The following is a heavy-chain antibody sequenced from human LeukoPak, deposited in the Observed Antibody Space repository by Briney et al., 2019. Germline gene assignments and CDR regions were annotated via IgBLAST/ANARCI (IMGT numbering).Heavy chain of an antibody. Sequence: GGSLRLSCAASGFTFSDYYMSWVRQAPGKGLEWVSAIGGSGGSTYYADSVKGRFTISRDNSKNTLYLQMNSLRAEDTAVYYCAKAYYDILTGYPDYWGQGTLVTVSS. CDR1: GFTFSDYY. J-gene: IGHJ4*02. V-gene: IGHV3-23*01. CDR3: AKAYYDILTGYPDY. CDR2: IGGSGGST. D-gene: IGHD3-9*01.